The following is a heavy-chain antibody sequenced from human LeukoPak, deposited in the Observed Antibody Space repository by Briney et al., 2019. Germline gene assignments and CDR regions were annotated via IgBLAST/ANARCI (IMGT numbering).Heavy chain of an antibody. J-gene: IGHJ6*03. CDR1: GYTFTNFD. D-gene: IGHD3-3*01. CDR3: ARAHSSGYSYYYYMDV. CDR2: MNPNSGNT. V-gene: IGHV1-8*03. Sequence: ASVKVSCKASGYTFTNFDINWVRQATGQGLEWMGWMNPNSGNTGYAQRFQGRVTITRNTSISTAYMELSSLRSEDTAVYYCARAHSSGYSYYYYMDVWGKGTTVTVSS.